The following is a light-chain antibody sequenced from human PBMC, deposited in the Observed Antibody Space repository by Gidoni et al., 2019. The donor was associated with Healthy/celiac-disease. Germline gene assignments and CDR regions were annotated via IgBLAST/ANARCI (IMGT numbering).Light chain of an antibody. CDR2: LGS. V-gene: IGKV2-28*01. CDR3: MQALQPLFT. Sequence: NVITQSTLSLPGTPGEPASISCRSSQCLLHSNGYIYLDWYLQKPGQSPQLLIYLGSNRASGVPDRFRGRVSGTDFTLKLSRVEAGDVGVYYCMQALQPLFTFXPXTKVDIK. CDR1: QCLLHSNGYIY. J-gene: IGKJ3*01.